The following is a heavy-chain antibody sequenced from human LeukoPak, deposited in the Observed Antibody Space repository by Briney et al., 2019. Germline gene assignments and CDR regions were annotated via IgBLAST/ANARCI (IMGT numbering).Heavy chain of an antibody. CDR3: TRYPTISGHYYFDY. CDR1: GYTFTNYA. Sequence: REASVKVSCKAFGYTFTNYAISWVRQAPGQGFEWLGWINTYNGDAKYPLNIQGRVSLTTDTFTSTAYMELWSLRPDDTAVYYCTRYPTISGHYYFDYWGQGTLVTVSS. CDR2: INTYNGDA. V-gene: IGHV1-18*01. D-gene: IGHD2/OR15-2a*01. J-gene: IGHJ4*02.